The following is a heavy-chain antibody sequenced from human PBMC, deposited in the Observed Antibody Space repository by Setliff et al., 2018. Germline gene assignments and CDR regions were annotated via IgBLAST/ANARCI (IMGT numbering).Heavy chain of an antibody. D-gene: IGHD1-26*01. V-gene: IGHV1-69*05. CDR2: IIPIFGTA. J-gene: IGHJ4*02. Sequence: SVKVSCKASGGTFSSYAISWVRQAPGQGLEWMGGIIPIFGTANYAQKFQGRVTITTDESTSTAYMELSSLRSDDTAVYYCARTLVGATWVDYWGQGTLVTVSS. CDR3: ARTLVGATWVDY. CDR1: GGTFSSYA.